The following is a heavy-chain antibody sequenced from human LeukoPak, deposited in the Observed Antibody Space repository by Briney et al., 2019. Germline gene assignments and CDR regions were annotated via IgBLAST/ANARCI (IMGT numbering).Heavy chain of an antibody. CDR2: IWYDRTNK. J-gene: IGHJ4*02. CDR1: GFTFSNYD. Sequence: GGSLRLSCAVSGFTFSNYDMHWVRQAPGKGLEWVAVIWYDRTNKYYADSVKGRFTISRDNSKNTLYLQMNSLRAEDTAVYHCARGVGGSYLFDYWGQATLVTVSS. D-gene: IGHD1-26*01. V-gene: IGHV3-33*01. CDR3: ARGVGGSYLFDY.